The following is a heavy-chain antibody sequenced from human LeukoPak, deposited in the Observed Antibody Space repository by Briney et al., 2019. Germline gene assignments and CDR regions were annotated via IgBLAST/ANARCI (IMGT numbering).Heavy chain of an antibody. D-gene: IGHD5-18*01. J-gene: IGHJ4*02. Sequence: GGSLRLSCAASGYAFSSYWMHWVRQAPGKGLVWLSRINSDGSSTSYADSVKGRFTISRDNAKNTLYLQMNSLRAEDTAVYYCARGYSYGYGGDCYDYWGQGTLVTVSS. CDR3: ARGYSYGYGGDCYDY. CDR1: GYAFSSYW. CDR2: INSDGSST. V-gene: IGHV3-74*01.